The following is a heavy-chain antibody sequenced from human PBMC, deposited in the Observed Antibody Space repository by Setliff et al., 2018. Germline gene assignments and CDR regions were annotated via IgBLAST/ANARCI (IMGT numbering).Heavy chain of an antibody. J-gene: IGHJ6*01. CDR2: IYYSGST. D-gene: IGHD6-19*01. Sequence: ETLSLTCTVSGGSISSSSYYWGWIRQPPGKGLEWIGSIYYSGSTYYNPSLKSRVTISVDTSKNQFSLKLSSVTAADTAVYYCARVSQYSSGWYYYYYYGMDVWG. CDR3: ARVSQYSSGWYYYYYYGMDV. V-gene: IGHV4-39*07. CDR1: GGSISSSSYY.